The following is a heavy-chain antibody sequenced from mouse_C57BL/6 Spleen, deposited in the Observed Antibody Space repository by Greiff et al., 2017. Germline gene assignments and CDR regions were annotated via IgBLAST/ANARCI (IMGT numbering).Heavy chain of an antibody. CDR2: IHPNSGST. CDR3: ARSLYGSSLYAMDY. J-gene: IGHJ4*01. Sequence: QVQLQQPGAELVKPGASVKLSCKASGYTFTGYWMHWVKQRPGQGLEWIGMIHPNSGSTNYNEKFKSKATLTVDKSSSTAYMQLSSLTSEDSAVYYCARSLYGSSLYAMDYWGQGTSVTVSS. CDR1: GYTFTGYW. V-gene: IGHV1-64*01. D-gene: IGHD1-1*01.